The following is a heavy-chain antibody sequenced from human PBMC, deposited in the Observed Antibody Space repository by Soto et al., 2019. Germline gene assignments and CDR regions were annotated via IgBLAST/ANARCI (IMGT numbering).Heavy chain of an antibody. V-gene: IGHV3-23*01. Sequence: GGSLRLSCAASGFIFSTCAMYWVRRAPGKGLEWVSSIRQSGDRSSYADSAKGRFTISRDNSKNTLYLQMNGLRLDDTAVYYCVTAVRTRLDNWGPGTLVTVSS. CDR1: GFIFSTCA. J-gene: IGHJ4*02. D-gene: IGHD3-10*01. CDR3: VTAVRTRLDN. CDR2: IRQSGDRS.